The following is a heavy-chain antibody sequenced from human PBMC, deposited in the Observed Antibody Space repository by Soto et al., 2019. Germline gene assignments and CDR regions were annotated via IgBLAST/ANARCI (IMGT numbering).Heavy chain of an antibody. CDR3: ARIYSNYVSGGVGDYGMDV. J-gene: IGHJ6*02. CDR2: IYYSGST. V-gene: IGHV4-31*03. CDR1: GGSISSGGYY. Sequence: QVQLQESGPGLVKPSQTLSLTCTVSGGSISSGGYYWSWIRQHPGKGLEWIGYIYYSGSTYYNPSLKRRVTISVDTSKNQFSLKLSSVTAADTAVYYCARIYSNYVSGGVGDYGMDVWGQGTTVTVSS. D-gene: IGHD4-4*01.